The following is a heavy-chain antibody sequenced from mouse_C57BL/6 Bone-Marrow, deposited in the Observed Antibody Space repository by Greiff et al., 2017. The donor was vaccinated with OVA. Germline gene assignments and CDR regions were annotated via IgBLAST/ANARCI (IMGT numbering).Heavy chain of an antibody. V-gene: IGHV1-50*01. J-gene: IGHJ4*01. D-gene: IGHD1-1*01. CDR3: ANYYGSSFAMDY. CDR1: GYTFTSYW. CDR2: IDPSDSYT. Sequence: QVQLQQPGAELVKPGASVKLSCKASGYTFTSYWMQWVKQRPGKGLEWIGEIDPSDSYTNYNQKFKGKATLTVDTSSSTAYMQLSSLTSEDSAVYYCANYYGSSFAMDYWGQGTSVTVSS.